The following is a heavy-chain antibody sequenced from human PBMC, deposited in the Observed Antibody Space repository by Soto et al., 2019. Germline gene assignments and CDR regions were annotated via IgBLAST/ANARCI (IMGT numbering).Heavy chain of an antibody. D-gene: IGHD3-10*01. V-gene: IGHV3-9*01. CDR1: GFTFDDYA. CDR2: ISWNSGSI. Sequence: EVQVVESGGGLVQPGRSLRLSCAASGFTFDDYAMHWVRQAPGKGLEWVSGISWNSGSIGYADSVKARFTISRDNGKNALYLQMNGLRAEDTALYDCAKDRRRRGGFYYYYGMDVWGKGTTFTVSS. J-gene: IGHJ6*04. CDR3: AKDRRRRGGFYYYYGMDV.